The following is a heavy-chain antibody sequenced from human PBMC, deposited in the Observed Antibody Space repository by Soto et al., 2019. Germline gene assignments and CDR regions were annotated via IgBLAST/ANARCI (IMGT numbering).Heavy chain of an antibody. V-gene: IGHV4-59*01. CDR2: LYYSGNT. D-gene: IGHD2-15*01. CDR3: ARVGGVAARTFDY. Sequence: ATLSLTCTVSGGSISPFYWSWVRQPPGKGLEWIGYLYYSGNTNYNPSLKSRVTISVDASKNQVSLRLTSVTAADTAVYYCARVGGVAARTFDYWGQGTVVTVSS. CDR1: GGSISPFY. J-gene: IGHJ4*02.